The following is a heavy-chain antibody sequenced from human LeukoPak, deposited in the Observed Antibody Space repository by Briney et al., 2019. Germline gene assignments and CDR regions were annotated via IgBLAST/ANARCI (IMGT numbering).Heavy chain of an antibody. CDR3: ARLELDSSSSSWFDP. J-gene: IGHJ5*02. Sequence: SETLSLTCTVSGGSISSYYWSWIRQPPGKGLKWIGYIYTSGSTNYNPSLKSRVTISVDTSKNQFSLKLSSVTAADTAVYYCARLELDSSSSSWFDPWGQGTLVTVSS. V-gene: IGHV4-4*09. CDR1: GGSISSYY. CDR2: IYTSGST. D-gene: IGHD6-6*01.